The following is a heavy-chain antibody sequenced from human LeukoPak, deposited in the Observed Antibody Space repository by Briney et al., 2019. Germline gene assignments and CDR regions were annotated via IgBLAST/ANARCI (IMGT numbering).Heavy chain of an antibody. J-gene: IGHJ4*02. Sequence: ASVKVSCKASGYTFTSYYMHWVRQAPGQGLEWMGWINPNSGGTNYAQKFQGRVTMTRDTSISTAYMELSRLRSDDTAVYYCARYAANSRYYFDYWGQGTLVTVSS. CDR1: GYTFTSYY. CDR3: ARYAANSRYYFDY. D-gene: IGHD4/OR15-4a*01. V-gene: IGHV1-2*02. CDR2: INPNSGGT.